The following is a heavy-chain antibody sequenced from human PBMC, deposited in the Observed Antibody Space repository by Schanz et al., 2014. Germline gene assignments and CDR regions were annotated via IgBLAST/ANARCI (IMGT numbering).Heavy chain of an antibody. CDR2: IKLDGSEK. J-gene: IGHJ4*02. CDR3: AKYGTGKGVSFEY. D-gene: IGHD1-26*01. V-gene: IGHV3-7*01. CDR1: GFTFSSYA. Sequence: EVQLLESGGGLVQPGGSLRLSCAASGFTFSSYAMSWVRQAPGKGLEWVANIKLDGSEKYYVDSVKGRFTISRDNAKNSLYLQMNSLTAEDTAVYYCAKYGTGKGVSFEYWGQGTLVTVSS.